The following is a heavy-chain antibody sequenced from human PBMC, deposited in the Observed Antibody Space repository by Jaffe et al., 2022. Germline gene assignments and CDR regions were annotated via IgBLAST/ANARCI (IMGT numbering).Heavy chain of an antibody. CDR1: GFTFSSYA. CDR2: ISGSGGST. J-gene: IGHJ2*01. Sequence: EVQLLESGGGLVQPGGSLRLSCAASGFTFSSYAMSWVRQAPGKGLEWVSAISGSGGSTYYADSVKGRFTISRDNSKNTLYLQMNSLRAEDTAVYYCAKILGYCSGGSCYHWYFDLWGRGTLVTVSS. V-gene: IGHV3-23*01. D-gene: IGHD2-15*01. CDR3: AKILGYCSGGSCYHWYFDL.